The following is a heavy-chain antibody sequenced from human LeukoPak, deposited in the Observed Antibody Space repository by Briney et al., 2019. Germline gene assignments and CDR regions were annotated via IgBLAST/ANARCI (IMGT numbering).Heavy chain of an antibody. CDR1: GYSFTSYW. D-gene: IGHD5-12*01. J-gene: IGHJ3*02. CDR3: ARRLRTTGWGHYYAFDI. V-gene: IGHV5-51*01. CDR2: IYPGDSDT. Sequence: PGESLKISCKGSGYSFTSYWIGWVRQMPGKGLEWMGIIYPGDSDTRYSPSFQGQVTISADKSISTAYLQWSSLKASDTAMYYCARRLRTTGWGHYYAFDIWGQGTMVTVSS.